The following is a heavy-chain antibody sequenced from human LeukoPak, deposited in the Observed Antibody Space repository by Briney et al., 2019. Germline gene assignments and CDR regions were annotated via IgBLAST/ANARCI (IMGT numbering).Heavy chain of an antibody. D-gene: IGHD3-22*01. CDR1: GYTFTSYG. CDR3: ARNLRAYYYDSSGSFDY. Sequence: ASVKVSCKASGYTFTSYGINWVRQAPGQGLEWMGWISGYNGSTNYAQKLQGRVTMTTDTSTSTAYMELSSLRSEDTAVYYCARNLRAYYYDSSGSFDYWGQGTLVTVSS. V-gene: IGHV1-18*01. CDR2: ISGYNGST. J-gene: IGHJ4*02.